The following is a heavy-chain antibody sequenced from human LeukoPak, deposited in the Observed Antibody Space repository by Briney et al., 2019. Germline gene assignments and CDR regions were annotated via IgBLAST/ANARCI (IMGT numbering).Heavy chain of an antibody. V-gene: IGHV3-23*01. Sequence: PGGSLRLSFAAAGFTFSSYAMSWVRQAPGKGLDWVSGISGSGGSTYYADSVKGRFTISRDNSKNTLYLQMSSLRAEETAVYYCAKHAAVGDYFDYWGQGTLVAVSS. D-gene: IGHD1-26*01. CDR1: GFTFSSYA. CDR2: ISGSGGST. J-gene: IGHJ4*02. CDR3: AKHAAVGDYFDY.